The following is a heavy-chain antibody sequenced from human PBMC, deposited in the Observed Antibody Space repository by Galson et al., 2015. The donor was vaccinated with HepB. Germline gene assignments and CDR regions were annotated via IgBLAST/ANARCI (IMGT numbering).Heavy chain of an antibody. CDR1: GFTLSSYG. J-gene: IGHJ4*02. D-gene: IGHD5-24*01. CDR2: VRYDGTNI. Sequence: SLRLSCAASGFTLSSYGMHWVRQAPGKGLEWEAVVRYDGTNIYNAGSVKGRFTISRDISKNTLYLQMNSLRAEDAAIYYCAKSRDGYIHGLEYWGQGALVTVSS. V-gene: IGHV3-33*06. CDR3: AKSRDGYIHGLEY.